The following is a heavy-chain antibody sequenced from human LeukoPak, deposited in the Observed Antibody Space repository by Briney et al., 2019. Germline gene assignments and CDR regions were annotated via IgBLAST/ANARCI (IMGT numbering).Heavy chain of an antibody. CDR2: VFDSPRI. D-gene: IGHD3-10*01. Sequence: SGTLSLTCAVSGDSISTRNWFSWVRQSPGKGLEWLGEVFDSPRINYNPSVKGRVTISVDKSRNQFSLELRSVTAADTAMYWCARHGPGSFTGRDAFDIWGRGTMVTVS. CDR1: GDSISTRNW. J-gene: IGHJ3*02. V-gene: IGHV4-4*01. CDR3: ARHGPGSFTGRDAFDI.